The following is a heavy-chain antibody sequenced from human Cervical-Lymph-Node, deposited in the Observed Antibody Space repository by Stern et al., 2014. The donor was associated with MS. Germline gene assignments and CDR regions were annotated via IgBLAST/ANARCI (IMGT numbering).Heavy chain of an antibody. J-gene: IGHJ6*02. CDR3: ASATAFWSGYYVYGMDV. CDR2: IYHSGST. Sequence: QVQLQESGPGLVKPSGTLSLTCAVSGGSISSSNWWSWVRQPPGKGLEWIGEIYHSGSTTYNPSLKSRVTISVDKSKNQFSLKLSSVTAADTAVYYCASATAFWSGYYVYGMDVWGQGTTVTVSS. D-gene: IGHD3-3*01. V-gene: IGHV4-4*02. CDR1: GGSISSSNW.